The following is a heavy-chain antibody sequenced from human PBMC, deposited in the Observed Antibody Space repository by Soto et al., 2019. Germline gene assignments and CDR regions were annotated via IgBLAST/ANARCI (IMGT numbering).Heavy chain of an antibody. CDR1: GGCISSYY. D-gene: IGHD2-15*01. Sequence: PSETLSLTCTVSGGCISSYYWCWIRQPPGKGQEWIGSIYYSGSTNYNPSLKSRVTISVDTSKNQFSLKLSSVTAADTAVYYCARRGVVVAATFDYWGQGTLVTVSS. CDR3: ARRGVVVAATFDY. J-gene: IGHJ4*02. CDR2: IYYSGST. V-gene: IGHV4-59*08.